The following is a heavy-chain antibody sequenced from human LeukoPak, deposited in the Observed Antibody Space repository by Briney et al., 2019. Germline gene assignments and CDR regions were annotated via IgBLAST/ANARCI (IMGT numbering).Heavy chain of an antibody. CDR2: IKQDGSEK. D-gene: IGHD5-12*01. J-gene: IGHJ4*02. CDR1: GFTFSSYW. CDR3: AREDIVATMTFDY. V-gene: IGHV3-7*01. Sequence: GGSLRLSCAASGFTFSSYWMSWVRQAPGKGLEWVANIKQDGSEKYYVDSVKGRFTISRDNAKNSLYLQMNSLRAEDTAVYYCAREDIVATMTFDYWGQGTLVTVSS.